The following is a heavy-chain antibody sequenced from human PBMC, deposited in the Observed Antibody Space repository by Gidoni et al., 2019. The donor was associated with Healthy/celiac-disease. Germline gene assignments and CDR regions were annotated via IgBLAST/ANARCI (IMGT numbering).Heavy chain of an antibody. V-gene: IGHV4-34*01. CDR3: ARREFDWPNNNWFDP. D-gene: IGHD3-9*01. Sequence: QVQLQQWGAGLLKPSETLSLTCAVYGGSFNNHYWSWIRQPPGKGLEWIGEINHRGSTNYNPSLKSRVTISVDTSNNHFSLDLSSVTAADAAVYYCARREFDWPNNNWFDPWGQGTLVTVSS. J-gene: IGHJ5*02. CDR2: INHRGST. CDR1: GGSFNNHY.